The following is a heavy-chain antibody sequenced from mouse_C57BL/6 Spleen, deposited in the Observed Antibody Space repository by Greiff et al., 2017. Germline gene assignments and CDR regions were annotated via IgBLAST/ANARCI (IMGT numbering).Heavy chain of an antibody. CDR2: IYPGDGDT. Sequence: QVQLKESGAELVKPGASVKISCQASGYAFSSYWMNWVKQRPGKGLEWIGQIYPGDGDTNYNGKFTGKATLTADKSSSTAYMQRSSLTAEDAAVYFLARYYYDYDERFYVDYWGQGTTLTVSS. D-gene: IGHD2-4*01. J-gene: IGHJ2*01. V-gene: IGHV1-80*01. CDR3: ARYYYDYDERFYVDY. CDR1: GYAFSSYW.